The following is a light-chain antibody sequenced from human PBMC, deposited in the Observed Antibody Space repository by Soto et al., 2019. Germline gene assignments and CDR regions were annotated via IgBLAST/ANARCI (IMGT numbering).Light chain of an antibody. Sequence: EIVLTQSPGTLSLSPGERATLSCRASQSVSSSYLAWYQQKPGQAPRLLIYGASSRATGIPDRFSGSGSGTDFTLTIRRLEPEDFEVYYCQQYGSSGTFGQGTKVEIK. CDR2: GAS. V-gene: IGKV3-20*01. J-gene: IGKJ1*01. CDR3: QQYGSSGT. CDR1: QSVSSSY.